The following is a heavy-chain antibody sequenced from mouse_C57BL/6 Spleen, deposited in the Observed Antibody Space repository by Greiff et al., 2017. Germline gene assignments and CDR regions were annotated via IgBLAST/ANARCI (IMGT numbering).Heavy chain of an antibody. CDR3: AREGTRMVTTPRVVFAY. V-gene: IGHV1-39*01. CDR1: GYSFTDYN. D-gene: IGHD2-3*01. CDR2: INPNYGTT. J-gene: IGHJ3*01. Sequence: EVQLQQSGPELVKPGASVKISCKASGYSFTDYNMNWVKQSNGKSLEWIGVINPNYGTTSYNQKFKGKATLTVDQSSSTAYMQLNSLTSDDSAVYYCAREGTRMVTTPRVVFAYWGQGTLVTVSA.